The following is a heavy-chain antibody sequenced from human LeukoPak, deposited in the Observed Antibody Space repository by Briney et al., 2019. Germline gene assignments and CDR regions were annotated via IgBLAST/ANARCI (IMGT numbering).Heavy chain of an antibody. Sequence: ASVKVSCQVSGYTLTELSMHWVRQAPGKGLEWMGGFDPEDGETIYAQKFQGRVTMTEDTSTDTAYMELSSLRSEDTAVYYCATGMSIAAHSFDYWGQGTLVTVSS. V-gene: IGHV1-24*01. CDR1: GYTLTELS. CDR3: ATGMSIAAHSFDY. D-gene: IGHD6-6*01. CDR2: FDPEDGET. J-gene: IGHJ4*02.